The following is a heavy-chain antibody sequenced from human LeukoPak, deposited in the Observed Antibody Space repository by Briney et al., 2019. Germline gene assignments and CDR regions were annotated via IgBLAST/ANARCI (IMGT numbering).Heavy chain of an antibody. Sequence: GGSLRLSCAASGFTFSSYGMHWVRQAPGKGLEWVAFIRYDGSNKYYADSVKGRFTISRDNSKNTLYLQMNSLRAEDTAVYYCAKQRSSTATPYPFDPWGQGTLVTVSS. CDR1: GFTFSSYG. V-gene: IGHV3-30*02. J-gene: IGHJ5*02. CDR3: AKQRSSTATPYPFDP. D-gene: IGHD6-6*01. CDR2: IRYDGSNK.